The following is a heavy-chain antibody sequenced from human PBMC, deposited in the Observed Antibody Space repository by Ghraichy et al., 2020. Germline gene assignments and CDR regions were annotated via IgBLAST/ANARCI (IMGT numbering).Heavy chain of an antibody. CDR1: GGSFTDYY. CDR3: ARRTRSFLPSATTFFHA. Sequence: QTLSLTCVVHGGSFTDYYWSWFRQPPGKGLEWIGEISHSGSTNYHPSLKSRVTVSLDTSKSLFSLNLTSVTAADSAMYYCARRTRSFLPSATTFFHAWGQGILVTVSA. V-gene: IGHV4-34*01. CDR2: ISHSGST. J-gene: IGHJ4*02. D-gene: IGHD2/OR15-2a*01.